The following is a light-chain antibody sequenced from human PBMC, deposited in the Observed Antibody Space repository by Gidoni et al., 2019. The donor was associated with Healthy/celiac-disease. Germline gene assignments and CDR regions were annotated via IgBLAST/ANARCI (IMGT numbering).Light chain of an antibody. V-gene: IGLV1-44*01. J-gene: IGLJ3*02. Sequence: QSVLTQQPSASGTPGQRVTISCSGSSSNIGSNTVNWYQQLPGTAPKLLIYSNNQRPSGVPDRFSGSKSGTSASLAISWLQSEDEADYYCAAWDDSLNGWVFGGGTKLTVL. CDR2: SNN. CDR3: AAWDDSLNGWV. CDR1: SSNIGSNT.